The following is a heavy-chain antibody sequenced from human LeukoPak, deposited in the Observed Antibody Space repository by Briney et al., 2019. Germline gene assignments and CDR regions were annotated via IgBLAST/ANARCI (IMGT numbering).Heavy chain of an antibody. CDR2: MNPNSGNT. CDR3: ARGVTMVRGVTLNDY. CDR1: GYTFTSYD. V-gene: IGHV1-8*03. J-gene: IGHJ4*02. D-gene: IGHD3-10*01. Sequence: ASVKVSCKASGYTFTSYDINWVRQATGQGLEWMGWMNPNSGNTGYAQKFQGRVTITRNTSISTAYMELSSLRSEDTAAYYCARGVTMVRGVTLNDYWGQGTLVTVSS.